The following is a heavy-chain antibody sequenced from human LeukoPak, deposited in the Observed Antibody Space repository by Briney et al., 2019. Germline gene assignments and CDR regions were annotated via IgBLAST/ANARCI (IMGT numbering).Heavy chain of an antibody. J-gene: IGHJ4*02. CDR3: ARLSASGSYLYYFDY. CDR1: GGSISSYY. CDR2: IYHSGST. D-gene: IGHD1-26*01. Sequence: KPSETLSLTCTVSGGSISSYYWSWIRQPPGKGLEWIGYIYHSGSTYYNPSLKSRVTISVDRSKNQFSLKLSSVTAADTAVYYCARLSASGSYLYYFDYWGQGTLVTVSS. V-gene: IGHV4-59*12.